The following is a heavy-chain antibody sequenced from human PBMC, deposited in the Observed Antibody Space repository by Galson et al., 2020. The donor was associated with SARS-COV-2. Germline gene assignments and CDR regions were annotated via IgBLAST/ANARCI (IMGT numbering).Heavy chain of an antibody. CDR1: GFDFSSYT. V-gene: IGHV3-21*01. J-gene: IGHJ4*02. Sequence: ASVKVSCAASGFDFSSYTMNWVRQAPGKGLEWVASLDTSSTYIYHADSLKGRFTISRDNAENSLYLQMNSLRAEDTAVYYCARSPPASTSGTSIYFDYWGQGTQVTVSS. D-gene: IGHD3-10*01. CDR3: ARSPPASTSGTSIYFDY. CDR2: LDTSSTYI.